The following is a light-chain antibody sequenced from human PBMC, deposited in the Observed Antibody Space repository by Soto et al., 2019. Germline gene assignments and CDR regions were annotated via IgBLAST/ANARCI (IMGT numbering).Light chain of an antibody. Sequence: QAVVTQPPSASGTPGQTVTISCSGRFSNIGSNFIYWYQQLPGTAPKLLIYRNNERPSGVPDRFSASKSGTSASLAISGLRSEDEADYHCEAWDDSLSGVVFGGGTQLTVL. CDR3: EAWDDSLSGVV. J-gene: IGLJ3*02. V-gene: IGLV1-47*01. CDR1: FSNIGSNF. CDR2: RNN.